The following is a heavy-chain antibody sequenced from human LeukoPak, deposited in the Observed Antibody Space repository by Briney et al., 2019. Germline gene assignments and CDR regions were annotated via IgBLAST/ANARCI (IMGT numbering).Heavy chain of an antibody. CDR1: GYTFTSCY. D-gene: IGHD6-19*01. V-gene: IGHV1-46*01. Sequence: GGSLRLSCAASGYTFTSCYMHWVRQAPGQGLEWMGIINPSDGGTGYAQKFQGRVTMTRDTSTSTVYMELSSLRSEDTAVYYCARLADQSFYYWGQGTLVTVSS. CDR2: INPSDGGT. CDR3: ARLADQSFYY. J-gene: IGHJ4*02.